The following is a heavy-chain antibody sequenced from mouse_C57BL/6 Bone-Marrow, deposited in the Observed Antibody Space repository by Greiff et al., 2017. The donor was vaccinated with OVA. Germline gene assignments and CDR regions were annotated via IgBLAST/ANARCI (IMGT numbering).Heavy chain of an antibody. Sequence: EVMLVESGGGLVKPGGSLKLSCAASGFTFSSYAMSWVRQTPEKRLEWVATISDGGSYTYYPDNVKGRFTISRDNAKNNLYLQMSHLKSEDTAMYYCARGLLLRWAWFAYWGQGTLVTVSA. J-gene: IGHJ3*01. CDR3: ARGLLLRWAWFAY. CDR1: GFTFSSYA. D-gene: IGHD1-1*01. V-gene: IGHV5-4*03. CDR2: ISDGGSYT.